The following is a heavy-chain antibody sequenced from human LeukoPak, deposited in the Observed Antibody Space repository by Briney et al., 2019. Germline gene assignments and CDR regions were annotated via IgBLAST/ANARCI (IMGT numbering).Heavy chain of an antibody. V-gene: IGHV1-2*02. Sequence: ASVKVSCNASGYTFTGYYMHLVRQAPGQGLEWKGWINPNSGGTNYAQKFQGRVTMTRDTSISTAYMELSRLRSDDTAVYYCARAVDIVVVAATALGYWGQGTLVTVSS. D-gene: IGHD2-15*01. CDR1: GYTFTGYY. CDR3: ARAVDIVVVAATALGY. CDR2: INPNSGGT. J-gene: IGHJ4*02.